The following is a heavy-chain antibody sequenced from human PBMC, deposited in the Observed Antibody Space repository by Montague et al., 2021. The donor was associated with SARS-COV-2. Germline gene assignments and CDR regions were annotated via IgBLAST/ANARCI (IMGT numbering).Heavy chain of an antibody. V-gene: IGHV4-4*02. CDR3: ARVHPLWFGELLLDYCYYYGMDV. CDR2: IYHSGST. J-gene: IGHJ6*02. Sequence: SETLSLTCSVSGGSISSSNWWSWVRQPPGKGLEWIGEIYHSGSTNYNPSLKSRVTISVDKSKNLFSLKLSSVTAADTAVYYCARVHPLWFGELLLDYCYYYGMDVWGQGTTVTVSS. D-gene: IGHD3-10*01. CDR1: GGSISSSNW.